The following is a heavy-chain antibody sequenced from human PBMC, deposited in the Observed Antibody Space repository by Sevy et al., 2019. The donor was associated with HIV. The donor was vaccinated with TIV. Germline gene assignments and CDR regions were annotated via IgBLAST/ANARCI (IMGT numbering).Heavy chain of an antibody. D-gene: IGHD3-22*01. J-gene: IGHJ4*02. CDR3: ARDLFYYDSSGRLGLDY. V-gene: IGHV3-30-3*01. Sequence: GGSLRLSCAASGFTFSSYAMHWVRQAPGKGLEWVAVISYDGSNKYYADSVKGRFTISRDNSKNTLYLQMNSLRAEDTAVYYCARDLFYYDSSGRLGLDYWGQRTLVTVSS. CDR1: GFTFSSYA. CDR2: ISYDGSNK.